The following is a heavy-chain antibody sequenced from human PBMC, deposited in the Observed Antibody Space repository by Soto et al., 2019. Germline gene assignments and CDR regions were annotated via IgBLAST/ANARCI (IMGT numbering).Heavy chain of an antibody. V-gene: IGHV4-39*01. CDR3: ASRNLHRQQLVYYYYYYMDV. D-gene: IGHD6-13*01. CDR2: IYYSGST. Sequence: SETLSLTCTVSGGSISSSSYYWGWIRQPPGKGLEWIGSIYYSGSTYYNPSLKSRVTISVDTSKNQFSLKLSSVTAADTAVYYCASRNLHRQQLVYYYYYYMDVWGKGTTVTVSS. J-gene: IGHJ6*03. CDR1: GGSISSSSYY.